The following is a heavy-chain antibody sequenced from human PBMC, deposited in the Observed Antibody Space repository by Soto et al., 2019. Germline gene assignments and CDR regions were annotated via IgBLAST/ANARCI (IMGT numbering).Heavy chain of an antibody. CDR3: ARARRYNLHSGPYYFDY. J-gene: IGHJ4*02. D-gene: IGHD1-20*01. Sequence: QVQLQESGPGLVKPSETLSLTCTVSGDSMSPYYWSWIRQPPGKGLAWIGFIYYTGSTNYNPSLKSRVTLSVDMSKKQFSLELSSATAADTAVYHCARARRYNLHSGPYYFDYWGQGTLVTVSS. V-gene: IGHV4-59*01. CDR2: IYYTGST. CDR1: GDSMSPYY.